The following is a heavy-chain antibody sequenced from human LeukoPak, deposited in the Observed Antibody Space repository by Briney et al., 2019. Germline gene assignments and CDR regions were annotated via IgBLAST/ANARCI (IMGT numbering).Heavy chain of an antibody. J-gene: IGHJ4*02. CDR3: ARVSWDYYGSGSYNHYFDY. Sequence: SETLSLTCTVSDDSITIYYWTWIRQPPGKGLEWIGYIDHTGSTNYNPSLNSRVTISRDTSKNHFSLELSSVTAADTAVYFCARVSWDYYGSGSYNHYFDYWGQGTLVTVSS. D-gene: IGHD3-10*01. V-gene: IGHV4-59*01. CDR1: DDSITIYY. CDR2: IDHTGST.